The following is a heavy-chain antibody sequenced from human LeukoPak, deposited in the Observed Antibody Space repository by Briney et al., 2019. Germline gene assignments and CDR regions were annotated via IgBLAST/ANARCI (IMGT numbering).Heavy chain of an antibody. J-gene: IGHJ4*02. CDR3: AKDSNGWYQRGSNYCDY. Sequence: PGGSLRLSCAASGFTFGTYAMTWVRRAPGKGLEWVSAVGTSGDATYYANSVKGRFTISRDNSKNTLYLQMNSLRAEDTAEYYCAKDSNGWYQRGSNYCDYWGQGTLVTVSS. CDR1: GFTFGTYA. CDR2: VGTSGDAT. V-gene: IGHV3-23*01. D-gene: IGHD6-19*01.